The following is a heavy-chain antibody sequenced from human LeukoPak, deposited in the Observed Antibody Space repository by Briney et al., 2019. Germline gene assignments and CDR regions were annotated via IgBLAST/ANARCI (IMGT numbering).Heavy chain of an antibody. CDR1: GFTFSSYA. J-gene: IGHJ6*03. CDR2: IKQDGSEK. Sequence: GGSLRLSCAASGFTFSSYAMSWVRQAPGKGLEWVANIKQDGSEKYYVDSVKGRFTISRDNAKNSLYLQMNSLRAEDTAVYYCARAHFYYYYMDVWGKGTTVTVSS. D-gene: IGHD2/OR15-2a*01. V-gene: IGHV3-7*01. CDR3: ARAHFYYYYMDV.